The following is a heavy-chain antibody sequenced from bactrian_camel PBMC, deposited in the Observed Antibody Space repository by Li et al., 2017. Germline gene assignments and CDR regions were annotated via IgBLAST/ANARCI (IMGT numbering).Heavy chain of an antibody. J-gene: IGHJ4*01. D-gene: IGHD5*01. CDR3: ATGNRYSDACFDAIGE. CDR2: INTGGGST. CDR1: GYTAKTCS. Sequence: HVQLVESGGGLVQPGGSLKLSCAASGYTAKTCSWNWYRQSPGKGLEWVSAINTGGGSTYYADSVKGRFTISRDNAKNTLYLQLISLDTEDTAIYYCATGNRYSDACFDAIGERGQGTQVTVS. V-gene: IGHV3S1*01.